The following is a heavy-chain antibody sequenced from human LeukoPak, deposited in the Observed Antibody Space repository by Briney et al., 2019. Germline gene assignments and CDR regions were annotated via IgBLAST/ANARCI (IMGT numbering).Heavy chain of an antibody. CDR3: ASLSGYSYGYPFDY. J-gene: IGHJ4*02. CDR2: IYHSGST. D-gene: IGHD5-18*01. Sequence: PSETLSLTCTVSGYSISSGYYWGWIRQPPGKGLEWIGSIYHSGSTYYNPSLKSRVTISVDASKNQFSLKLSSVTAADTAVYYCASLSGYSYGYPFDYWGQGTLVTVSS. V-gene: IGHV4-38-2*02. CDR1: GYSISSGYY.